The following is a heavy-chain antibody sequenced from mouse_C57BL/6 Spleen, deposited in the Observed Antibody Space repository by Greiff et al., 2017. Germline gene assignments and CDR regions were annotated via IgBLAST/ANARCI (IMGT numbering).Heavy chain of an antibody. V-gene: IGHV1-66*01. CDR1: GYSFTSYY. CDR2: IYPGSGNT. D-gene: IGHD1-1*01. CDR3: ATDYGSSWYFDV. Sequence: QVQLKESGPELVKPGASVKISCKASGYSFTSYYIHWVKQRPGQGLEWIGWIYPGSGNTKYNEKFKGKATLTADTSSSTAYMQLSSLTSEDSAVYYCATDYGSSWYFDVWGTGTTVTVSS. J-gene: IGHJ1*03.